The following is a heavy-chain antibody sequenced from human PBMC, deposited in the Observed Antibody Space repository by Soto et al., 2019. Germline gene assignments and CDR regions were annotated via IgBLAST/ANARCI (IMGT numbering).Heavy chain of an antibody. CDR3: AREYRAFSGSGWYWGDY. CDR1: GFTFSSYW. J-gene: IGHJ4*02. D-gene: IGHD6-19*01. CDR2: INSDGSST. Sequence: GGSLRLSCAASGFTFSSYWMHWVRQAPGKGLVWVSRINSDGSSTSYADSVKGRFTISRDNAKNTLYLQMNSLRAEDTAVYYCAREYRAFSGSGWYWGDYWGQGTLVTVSS. V-gene: IGHV3-74*01.